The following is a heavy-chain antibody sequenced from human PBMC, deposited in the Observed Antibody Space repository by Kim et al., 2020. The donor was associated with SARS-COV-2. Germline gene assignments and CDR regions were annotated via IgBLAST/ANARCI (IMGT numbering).Heavy chain of an antibody. J-gene: IGHJ4*02. V-gene: IGHV1-2*04. D-gene: IGHD4-17*01. Sequence: AQKFQGWVTMTRDTSISTAYMELSRLRSDDTAVYYCARAHDYGGNGGFDYWGQGTLVTVSS. CDR3: ARAHDYGGNGGFDY.